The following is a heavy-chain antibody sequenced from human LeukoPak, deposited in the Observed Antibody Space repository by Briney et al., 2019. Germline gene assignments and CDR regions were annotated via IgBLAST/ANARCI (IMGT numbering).Heavy chain of an antibody. CDR3: ARRSGVWYFDY. J-gene: IGHJ4*02. V-gene: IGHV4-28*01. D-gene: IGHD3-10*01. CDR2: FYYSGST. Sequence: SDTLSLTCAVSGYSISSSNWWGWIRQPPGKGLEWIGYFYYSGSTYYNPSLKSRVTMSVDTSKNQFSLKLSSVTAVDTAVYYCARRSGVWYFDYWGQGTLVTVSS. CDR1: GYSISSSNW.